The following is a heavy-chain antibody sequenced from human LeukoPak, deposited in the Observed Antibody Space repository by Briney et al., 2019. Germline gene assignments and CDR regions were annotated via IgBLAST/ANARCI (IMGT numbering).Heavy chain of an antibody. Sequence: ASVTVSCKASGYTFTSYDINWVRQAAGQGLEWMGWMNPNSGNTAYAQKFQGRVTMTRNTSISTAYMELSSLRSEDTAVYYCAREDYYDSGSFDPWGQGTLVTVSS. V-gene: IGHV1-8*02. J-gene: IGHJ5*02. CDR3: AREDYYDSGSFDP. CDR1: GYTFTSYD. D-gene: IGHD3-22*01. CDR2: MNPNSGNT.